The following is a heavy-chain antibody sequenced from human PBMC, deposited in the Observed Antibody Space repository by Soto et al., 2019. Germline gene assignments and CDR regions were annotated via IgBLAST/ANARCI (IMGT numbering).Heavy chain of an antibody. CDR2: IHYSGTT. CDR1: GGSMRNYF. J-gene: IGHJ4*02. D-gene: IGHD6-13*01. CDR3: AAGEASSRNLAPYYLVF. Sequence: SETLSLTCTVSGGSMRNYFWTWIRQPPGKGLEWNGYIHYSGTTSFFPSYNPSLRSRVTISEDTSKNQFSLKLLSVTTADTAVYFCAAGEASSRNLAPYYLVFWGQGTLVTVSS. V-gene: IGHV4-59*01.